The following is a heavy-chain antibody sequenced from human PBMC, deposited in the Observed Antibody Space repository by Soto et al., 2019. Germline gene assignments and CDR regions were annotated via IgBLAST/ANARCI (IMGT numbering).Heavy chain of an antibody. Sequence: SETLSLTCTVSGGSISSYYWTWIRQPPGKGLEWIGYIYYSGSTNYNPSLKSRVTISVDTSKNQFSLKLSSVTAADTAVYYCAGDCGYSYGMDVWGQGPTVKVSS. CDR3: AGDCGYSYGMDV. J-gene: IGHJ6*02. CDR1: GGSISSYY. CDR2: IYYSGST. V-gene: IGHV4-59*01. D-gene: IGHD5-18*01.